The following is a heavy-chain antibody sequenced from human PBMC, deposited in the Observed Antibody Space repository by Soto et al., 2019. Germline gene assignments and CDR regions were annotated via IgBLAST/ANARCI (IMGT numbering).Heavy chain of an antibody. CDR2: ITTTGRNT. CDR3: ARGAAAAGTGWFDA. D-gene: IGHD6-13*01. J-gene: IGHJ5*02. Sequence: EMQLLESGGGLVQPGGSLRLSCAASGFTFISYGMTWVRQAPGKGLEWVSGITTTGRNTYYAESVKGRFTISRDNSKNVVYLQMNSLRAEDTAVYYCARGAAAAGTGWFDAWGQGTLVIVSS. V-gene: IGHV3-23*01. CDR1: GFTFISYG.